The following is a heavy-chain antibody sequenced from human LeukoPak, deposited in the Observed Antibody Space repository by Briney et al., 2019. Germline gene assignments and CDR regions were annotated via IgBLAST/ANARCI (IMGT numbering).Heavy chain of an antibody. V-gene: IGHV1-2*02. CDR2: INPNSGGT. CDR1: GYTFTGYY. D-gene: IGHD3-10*01. Sequence: ASVKVSCKASGYTFTGYYMHWVRQAPGQGLEWMGWINPNSGGTNYAQKFQGRVTMTRDTSISTAYMELSRLRSDDTAVYYCARDLTSEFNEMGVMVRGVGYYGMDVWGQGTTVTVSS. CDR3: ARDLTSEFNEMGVMVRGVGYYGMDV. J-gene: IGHJ6*02.